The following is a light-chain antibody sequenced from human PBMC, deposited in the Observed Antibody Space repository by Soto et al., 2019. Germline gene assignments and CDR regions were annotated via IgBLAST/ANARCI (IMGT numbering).Light chain of an antibody. CDR2: EVS. Sequence: QSVLTQPASVSGSPGQSITISCTGTSSDVGGYNYVSWYQQHPDKAPKLMIFEVSNRPSGVSNRFSGSKSGNTASLTISGLQPEDEADYYFSSYTASSTLVFGGGTKVTVL. CDR3: SSYTASSTLV. CDR1: SSDVGGYNY. J-gene: IGLJ3*02. V-gene: IGLV2-14*01.